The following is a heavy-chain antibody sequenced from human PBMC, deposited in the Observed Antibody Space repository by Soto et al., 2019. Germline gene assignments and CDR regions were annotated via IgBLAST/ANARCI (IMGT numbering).Heavy chain of an antibody. J-gene: IGHJ4*02. CDR3: ARKDRFGADFDY. CDR1: GDSISSGNYY. V-gene: IGHV4-31*03. D-gene: IGHD3-10*01. CDR2: IYNSGST. Sequence: QVQLQESGPGLVKPSQTLSLTCIVSGDSISSGNYYWSWIRQHPGKGLEWIGYIYNSGSTYYNPSLXSXXTISVDTSKNQFSLKLSSVTAADTAVYYCARKDRFGADFDYWGQGTLVTVSS.